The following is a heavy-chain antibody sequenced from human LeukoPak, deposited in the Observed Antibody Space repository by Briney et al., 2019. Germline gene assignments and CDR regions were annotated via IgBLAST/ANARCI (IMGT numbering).Heavy chain of an antibody. D-gene: IGHD3-10*01. V-gene: IGHV4-34*01. CDR3: ARSSVEYYYGSGSYYTGPGYFDY. CDR2: INHSGST. Sequence: SETLSLTCAVYGGSFSGYYWSWIRQPPVKGLEWIGEINHSGSTNYNPSLKSRVTISVDTSKNQFSLKLSSVTAADTAVYYCARSSVEYYYGSGSYYTGPGYFDYWGQGTLVTVSS. J-gene: IGHJ4*02. CDR1: GGSFSGYY.